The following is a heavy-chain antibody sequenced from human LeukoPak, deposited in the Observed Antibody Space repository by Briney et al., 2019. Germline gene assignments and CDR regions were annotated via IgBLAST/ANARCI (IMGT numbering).Heavy chain of an antibody. CDR2: ISAYNGNT. V-gene: IGHV1-18*01. J-gene: IGHJ5*02. CDR3: ARDFYDILTGYPGNWFDP. CDR1: GYTFTSYG. D-gene: IGHD3-9*01. Sequence: ASVKVSCKASGYTFTSYGISWVRQAPGQGLEWMGWISAYNGNTNYAQKLQGRVTMTTDTSTSTAYMELRSLRSDDTAVYYCARDFYDILTGYPGNWFDPWGQGTLVTVSS.